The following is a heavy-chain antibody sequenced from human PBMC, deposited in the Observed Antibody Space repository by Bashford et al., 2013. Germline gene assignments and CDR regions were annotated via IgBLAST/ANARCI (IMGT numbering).Heavy chain of an antibody. D-gene: IGHD6-19*01. CDR1: GYTFTDYH. V-gene: IGHV1-2*02. CDR3: ARVFSSGPFHH. Sequence: ASVKVSCKASGYTFTDYHIHWVRQAPGQGLEWMGWINPKSGGTNYVQEFQGRVTMTRDTSITTAYMELSRLRSDDTAVYYCARVFSSGPFHHWGQGTLVTVSS. CDR2: INPKSGGT. J-gene: IGHJ1*01.